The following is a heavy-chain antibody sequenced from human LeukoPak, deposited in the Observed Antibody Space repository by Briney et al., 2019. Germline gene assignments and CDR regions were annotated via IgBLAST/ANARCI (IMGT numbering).Heavy chain of an antibody. CDR1: GFTFSTYW. CDR2: IKQDGNEK. V-gene: IGHV3-7*01. CDR3: ARLGGSSWYDAFFDY. D-gene: IGHD6-13*01. Sequence: GGSLRLSCAASGFTFSTYWMSWVRQAPGKGLEWVANIKQDGNEKYLVDSVKGRFTISRDNAKNSLYLQMHSLRAEDTAVYYCARLGGSSWYDAFFDYWGRGTLVTVSS. J-gene: IGHJ4*02.